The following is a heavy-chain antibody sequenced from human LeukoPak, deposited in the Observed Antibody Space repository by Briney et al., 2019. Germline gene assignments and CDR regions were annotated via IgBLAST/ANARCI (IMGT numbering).Heavy chain of an antibody. CDR1: GGTFSSYA. Sequence: GASVKVSCTASGGTFSSYAISWVRQAPGQGLEWMGGIIPIFGTANYAQKFQGRVTITADESTSTAYMELSSLRSEDTAVYYCARGTLYSGSYLDYYYYYMDVWGKGTTVTISS. CDR2: IIPIFGTA. J-gene: IGHJ6*03. V-gene: IGHV1-69*13. CDR3: ARGTLYSGSYLDYYYYYMDV. D-gene: IGHD1-26*01.